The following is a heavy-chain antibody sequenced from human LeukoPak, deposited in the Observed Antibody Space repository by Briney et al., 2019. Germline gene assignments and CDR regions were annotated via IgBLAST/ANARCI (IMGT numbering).Heavy chain of an antibody. J-gene: IGHJ5*02. CDR1: GFSFNIHG. V-gene: IGHV3-23*01. CDR3: AKPDTRDP. Sequence: GGSLRLSCAASGFSFNIHGITWVRQAPGKGLEWVSAISANGGTTYYADSVKGRFTISRDNSKNTLYLQMNSLRAEDTAIYYCAKPDTRDPWGQGTLVTVSS. CDR2: ISANGGTT.